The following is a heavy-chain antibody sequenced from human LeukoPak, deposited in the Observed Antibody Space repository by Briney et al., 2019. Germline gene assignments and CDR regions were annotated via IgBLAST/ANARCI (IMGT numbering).Heavy chain of an antibody. CDR2: IYSGGNT. D-gene: IGHD6-13*01. V-gene: IGHV3-53*01. Sequence: GGSLRLSCAASGFTVSSNYLSWVRQAPGKGLEWVSVIYSGGNTYYADSVKGRFTISRDNSKNTLYLQMNSLRAEDTAVYYCARLSSSSHYGAFDIWGQGTMVTVSS. CDR3: ARLSSSSHYGAFDI. CDR1: GFTVSSNY. J-gene: IGHJ3*02.